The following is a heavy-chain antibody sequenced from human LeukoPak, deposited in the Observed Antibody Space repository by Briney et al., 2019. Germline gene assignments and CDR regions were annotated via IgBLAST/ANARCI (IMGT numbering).Heavy chain of an antibody. CDR1: GYSISSGYY. D-gene: IGHD4-17*01. V-gene: IGHV4-38-2*01. CDR2: IYHSGST. CDR3: ARGTIRYYFDY. J-gene: IGHJ4*02. Sequence: PSETLSLTCGVSGYSISSGYYWGWIRQPPGKGLEWIGSIYHSGSTYYNPSLKSRVTISVDTSKNQFSLKLSSVTAADTAVYYCARGTIRYYFDYWGQGTLVTVSS.